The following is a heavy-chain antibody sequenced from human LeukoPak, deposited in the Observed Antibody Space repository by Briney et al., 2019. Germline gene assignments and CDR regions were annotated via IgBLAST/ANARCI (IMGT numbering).Heavy chain of an antibody. CDR1: GGSISSYY. J-gene: IGHJ4*02. CDR3: ARSLRSITIFGVVTSFDY. V-gene: IGHV4-4*07. D-gene: IGHD3-3*01. CDR2: IYTSGST. Sequence: PSETLSLTCTVSGGSISSYYWSWIRQPAGKGLEWIGRIYTSGSTNYNPSLKGRVTMSVDTSKNQFSLKLSSVTAADTAVYYCARSLRSITIFGVVTSFDYWGQGTLVTVSS.